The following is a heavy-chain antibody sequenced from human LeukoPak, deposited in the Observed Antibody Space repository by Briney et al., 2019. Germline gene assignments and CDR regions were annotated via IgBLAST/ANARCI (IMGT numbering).Heavy chain of an antibody. V-gene: IGHV3-23*01. D-gene: IGHD3-9*01. CDR1: GFTFSSYA. CDR3: AKTPFDILTGYYLGEGY. J-gene: IGHJ4*02. CDR2: ISGSGGST. Sequence: PGGSLRLSCAASGFTFSSYAMSWVRQAPGKGLEWVSAISGSGGSTYYADSVKGRFTISRDNSKNTLYLQMNSLRAEDTAVYYCAKTPFDILTGYYLGEGYWGQGTLVTVSP.